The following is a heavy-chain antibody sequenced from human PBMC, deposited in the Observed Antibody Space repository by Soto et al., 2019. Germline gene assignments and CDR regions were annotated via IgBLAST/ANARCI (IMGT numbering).Heavy chain of an antibody. V-gene: IGHV1-18*01. D-gene: IGHD6-19*01. CDR3: ASSIAVGYLTTNWFDP. Sequence: ASVKVSCKASGYTFTSYGISWVRQAPGQGLEWMGWISAYNGNTNYAQKLQGRVTMTTDTSTSTAYMELRSLRSDDTAVYYCASSIAVGYLTTNWFDPWGQGTLVTVSS. CDR2: ISAYNGNT. J-gene: IGHJ5*02. CDR1: GYTFTSYG.